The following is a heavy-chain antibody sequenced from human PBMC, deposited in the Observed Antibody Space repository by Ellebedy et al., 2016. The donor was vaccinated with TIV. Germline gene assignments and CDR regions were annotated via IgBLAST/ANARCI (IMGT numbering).Heavy chain of an antibody. D-gene: IGHD2-15*01. Sequence: PGGSLRLSCAASGFTVSSNYMSWVLQAPGKGLECVSVIYSGGTTYYADSVTGRFTISRDSSRNTRYLQMNSVRGEDTAGYWCARDMHVGYCSGGRCAPFDFWGQGTLVTVSS. CDR3: ARDMHVGYCSGGRCAPFDF. V-gene: IGHV3-66*01. J-gene: IGHJ4*02. CDR1: GFTVSSNY. CDR2: IYSGGTT.